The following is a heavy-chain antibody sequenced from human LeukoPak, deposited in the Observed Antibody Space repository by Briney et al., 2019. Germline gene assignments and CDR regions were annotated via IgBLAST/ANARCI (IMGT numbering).Heavy chain of an antibody. CDR1: GGTFSSYA. CDR2: IYPIFGTA. Sequence: SVTLSCKASGGTFSSYAISWVRQAPGLGLEWMGGIYPIFGTANYAQKFQGRVTITADESTSTAYMELSSLRSEDTAVYYCARVGRTSHFDYWGQGTLVTVSS. V-gene: IGHV1-69*13. J-gene: IGHJ4*02. D-gene: IGHD2-15*01. CDR3: ARVGRTSHFDY.